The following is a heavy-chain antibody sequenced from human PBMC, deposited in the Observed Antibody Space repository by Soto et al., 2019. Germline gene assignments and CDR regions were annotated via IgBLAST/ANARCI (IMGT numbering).Heavy chain of an antibody. Sequence: SGPTLVKPTQTLTLTCTFSGFSLSTSGMCVSWIRQPPGKALEWLARIDWDDDKYYSTSLKTRLTISKDTSKNQVVLTMTNMDPVDTATYYCARQTGMYYYYGMDVWGQGTTVTVSS. CDR2: IDWDDDK. CDR1: GFSLSTSGMC. CDR3: ARQTGMYYYYGMDV. V-gene: IGHV2-70*11. J-gene: IGHJ6*02. D-gene: IGHD1-1*01.